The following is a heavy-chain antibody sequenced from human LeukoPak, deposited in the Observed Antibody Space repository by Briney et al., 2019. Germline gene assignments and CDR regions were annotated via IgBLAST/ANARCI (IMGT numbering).Heavy chain of an antibody. V-gene: IGHV1-3*04. J-gene: IGHJ4*02. Sequence: GSVKVSCTASGYTFTTYAMHWVRQAPGQRLEWMGWINTGNGNTKCSQRFQGRVTITRDTSASTAYMELSSLRSEDTAVYYCARAVGELFPFDYWGQGTLVTVPS. CDR3: ARAVGELFPFDY. D-gene: IGHD3-10*01. CDR1: GYTFTTYA. CDR2: INTGNGNT.